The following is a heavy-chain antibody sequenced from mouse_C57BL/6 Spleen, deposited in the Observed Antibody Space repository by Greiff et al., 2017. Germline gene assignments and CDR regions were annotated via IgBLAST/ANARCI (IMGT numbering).Heavy chain of an antibody. J-gene: IGHJ1*03. D-gene: IGHD1-1*01. V-gene: IGHV3-6*01. CDR2: ISYDGSN. CDR1: GYSITSGYY. CDR3: AREYYYGSHWYFDV. Sequence: EVQLQESGPGLVKPSQSLSLTCSVTGYSITSGYYWNWIRQFPGNKLEWMGYISYDGSNNYNPSLKNRISITRDTSKNQFFLKLNSVTTEDTATYYCAREYYYGSHWYFDVWGTGTTVTVSS.